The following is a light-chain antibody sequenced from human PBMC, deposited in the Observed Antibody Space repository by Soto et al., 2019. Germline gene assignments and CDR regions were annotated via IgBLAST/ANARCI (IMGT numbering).Light chain of an antibody. CDR3: QQYANSPGT. CDR1: QSVSSSY. CDR2: AAS. V-gene: IGKV3-20*01. Sequence: EIVLTQSPGTLSLSPGERATLSCRASQSVSSSYLAWYQQKPGQAPRLLIYAASSRATGIPDRFSGSGSGIDFTLTISRLETEDFAVYSCQQYANSPGTFGQGTKVEIK. J-gene: IGKJ1*01.